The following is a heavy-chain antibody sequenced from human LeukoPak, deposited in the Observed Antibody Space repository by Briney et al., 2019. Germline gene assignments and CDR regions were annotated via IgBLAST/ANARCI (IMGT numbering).Heavy chain of an antibody. D-gene: IGHD3-10*01. CDR2: INSDGINT. J-gene: IGHJ4*02. CDR1: GFTFSNYW. Sequence: PGGSLRLSCAASGFTFSNYWMHWVRHAPGKGLVWVSRINSDGINTSYADSVKGRFTISRDNAKNTLNLQMNSLRAEDTAVYYCAKDGDYYGSGTASPFDYWGQGTLVTVSS. V-gene: IGHV3-74*01. CDR3: AKDGDYYGSGTASPFDY.